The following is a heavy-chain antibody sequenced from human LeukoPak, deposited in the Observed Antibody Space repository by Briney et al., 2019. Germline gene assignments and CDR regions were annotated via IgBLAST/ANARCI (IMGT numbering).Heavy chain of an antibody. J-gene: IGHJ5*01. CDR1: GFTFNNYA. V-gene: IGHV3-23*01. D-gene: IGHD2-2*01. Sequence: GGSLRLSCAASGFTFNNYAMSWVRQAPGKGLKWVSAISASGGTTYYADSVKGRFTISRDNSENTLFLQMNSLRAEDTAVYYCAKEPREYCSSTSCPNWFDSWGQGTRVTVSS. CDR2: ISASGGTT. CDR3: AKEPREYCSSTSCPNWFDS.